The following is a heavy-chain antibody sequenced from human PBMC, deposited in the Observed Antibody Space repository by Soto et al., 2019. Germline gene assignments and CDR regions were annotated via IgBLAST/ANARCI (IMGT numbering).Heavy chain of an antibody. V-gene: IGHV3-23*01. J-gene: IGHJ5*02. D-gene: IGHD6-13*01. Sequence: GGSLRLSYAASGFTFGDYAMTWVRQAPGKGLEWVSGISGSGGTTDYADSVKGRFTISRDNSKNTLYLQMNSLRDSDTAVYYCAKGQIAAIGQNRFDPWGQGALVTVSS. CDR3: AKGQIAAIGQNRFDP. CDR1: GFTFGDYA. CDR2: ISGSGGTT.